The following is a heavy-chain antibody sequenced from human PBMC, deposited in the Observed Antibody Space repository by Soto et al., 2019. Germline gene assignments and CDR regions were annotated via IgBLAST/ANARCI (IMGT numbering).Heavy chain of an antibody. V-gene: IGHV4-34*01. CDR1: GGSFSGYY. Sequence: SETLSLTCAVYGGSFSGYYLSWIRQPPGKGLEWIGEINHSGSTNYNPSLKSRVTISVDTSKNQFSLKLSSVTAADTAVYYCARAGLSIAARRFDYWGQGTLVTVSS. J-gene: IGHJ4*02. D-gene: IGHD6-6*01. CDR2: INHSGST. CDR3: ARAGLSIAARRFDY.